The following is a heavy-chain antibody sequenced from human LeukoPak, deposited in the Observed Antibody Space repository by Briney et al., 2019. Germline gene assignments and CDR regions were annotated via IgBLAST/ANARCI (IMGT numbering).Heavy chain of an antibody. Sequence: ASVKVSCKASGYSFTSYYMHWVRQAPGQGLEWMGFINPSGSSAAYAQKFQGRLTMTRDMFTSTDYMELTSLTSDDTAVYYCSTTRFSGTNYPFDFWGQGTLVTVSS. CDR1: GYSFTSYY. V-gene: IGHV1-46*01. D-gene: IGHD1-26*01. J-gene: IGHJ4*02. CDR2: INPSGSSA. CDR3: STTRFSGTNYPFDF.